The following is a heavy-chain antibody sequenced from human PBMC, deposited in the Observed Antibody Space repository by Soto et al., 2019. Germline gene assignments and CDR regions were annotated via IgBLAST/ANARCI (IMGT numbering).Heavy chain of an antibody. D-gene: IGHD3-22*01. Sequence: ASVKVSCKASGGTFSSYAISWVRQAPGQGLEWMGGIIPIFGTANYAQKFQGRVTITADKSTSTAYMELSSLRSEDTAVYYCARSSYYYDSSGYYLAYWGQGTLVTVSS. V-gene: IGHV1-69*06. CDR3: ARSSYYYDSSGYYLAY. CDR2: IIPIFGTA. CDR1: GGTFSSYA. J-gene: IGHJ4*02.